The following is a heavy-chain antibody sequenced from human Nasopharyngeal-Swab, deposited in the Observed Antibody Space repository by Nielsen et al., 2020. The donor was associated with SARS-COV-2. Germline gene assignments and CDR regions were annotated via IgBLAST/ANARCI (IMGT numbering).Heavy chain of an antibody. CDR2: LSSSGSTI. CDR1: GFTFSSYE. Sequence: GESLKISCAASGFTFSSYEMNWVRQAPGKGLEWVSYLSSSGSTIYYADSVKGRFTISRDNAKNSLYLQMNSLRAEDTAVYYCARGRAQLWSRVNGMDVWGQGTTVTVSS. V-gene: IGHV3-48*03. CDR3: ARGRAQLWSRVNGMDV. D-gene: IGHD5-18*01. J-gene: IGHJ6*02.